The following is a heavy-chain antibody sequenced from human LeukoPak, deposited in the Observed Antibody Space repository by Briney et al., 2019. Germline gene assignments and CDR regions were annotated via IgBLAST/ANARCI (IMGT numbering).Heavy chain of an antibody. J-gene: IGHJ6*02. CDR2: ISGSGGST. CDR3: ARGHYGLDV. CDR1: GFTFSSYA. Sequence: GGSLRLSCAASGFTFSSYAMSWVRQAPGKGLEWVSAISGSGGSTYYADSVKGRFTISRDSSKNSLYLQVNTLRVEDTAVYHCARGHYGLDVWGQGTTVTVSS. V-gene: IGHV3-23*01.